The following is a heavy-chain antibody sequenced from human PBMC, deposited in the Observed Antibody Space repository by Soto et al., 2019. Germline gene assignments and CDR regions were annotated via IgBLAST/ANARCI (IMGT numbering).Heavy chain of an antibody. CDR3: AREYCSSTSCYGYYYYYMDV. CDR2: INHSGST. D-gene: IGHD2-2*01. Sequence: SETLSLTCAVYGGSFSGYYWSWIRQPPGKGLEWIGEINHSGSTNYNPSLKSRVTISVDTSKNQFSLKLSSVTAADTAVYYCAREYCSSTSCYGYYYYYMDVWGKGTTVTVSS. CDR1: GGSFSGYY. J-gene: IGHJ6*03. V-gene: IGHV4-34*01.